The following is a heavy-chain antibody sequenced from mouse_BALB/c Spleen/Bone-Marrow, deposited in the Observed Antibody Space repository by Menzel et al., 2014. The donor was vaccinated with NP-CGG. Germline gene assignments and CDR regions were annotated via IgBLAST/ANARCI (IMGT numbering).Heavy chain of an antibody. CDR2: IHLSDSES. Sequence: QVQLKESGAELVRPGASVKLSCKASGYSFTSYWMSWVKQRPGQGLEWIGMIHLSDSESRLNQKFKDKATLTVDKPSSTAYMQLSSPTSEDSAVYYCTRYDLTTRAFAYWGQGTLVTVSA. D-gene: IGHD3-3*01. J-gene: IGHJ3*01. V-gene: IGHV1-61*01. CDR3: TRYDLTTRAFAY. CDR1: GYSFTSYW.